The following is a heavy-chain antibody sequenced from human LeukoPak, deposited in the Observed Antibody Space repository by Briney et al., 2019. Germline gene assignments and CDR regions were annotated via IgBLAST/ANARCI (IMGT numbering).Heavy chain of an antibody. CDR1: GYTFTSYA. J-gene: IGHJ4*02. Sequence: GAXXKVSCKASGYTFTSYAIHWVRQAPGQRLEWMGWISAGNGNTKYSQNFQGRVTFISNTSATTAFMELSSLRSEDAAVYYCARDSGSGSNDYWGQGTLVTVSS. CDR2: ISAGNGNT. CDR3: ARDSGSGSNDY. V-gene: IGHV1-3*01. D-gene: IGHD1-26*01.